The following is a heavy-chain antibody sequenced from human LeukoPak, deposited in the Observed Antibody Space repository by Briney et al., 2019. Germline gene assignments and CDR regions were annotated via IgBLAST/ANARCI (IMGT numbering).Heavy chain of an antibody. J-gene: IGHJ3*02. Sequence: RGSLRLSCAASGFTFSGSAMHWVRQASGKGLEWVGRIRSKANSYATAYAASVKGRFTISRDDSKNTAYLQMNSLKTEDTAVYYCTSPPSSIDAFDIWGQGTMVTVSS. CDR1: GFTFSGSA. CDR2: IRSKANSYAT. V-gene: IGHV3-73*01. CDR3: TSPPSSIDAFDI. D-gene: IGHD2-2*01.